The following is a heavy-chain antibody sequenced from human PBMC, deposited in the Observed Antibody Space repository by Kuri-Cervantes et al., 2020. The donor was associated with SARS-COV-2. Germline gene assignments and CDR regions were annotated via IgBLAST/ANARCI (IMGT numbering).Heavy chain of an antibody. CDR2: ISGSGGST. CDR3: ANWRRRIAAPGPFDY. J-gene: IGHJ4*02. CDR1: GFTFSSYA. Sequence: GESLKISCAASGFTFSSYAMSWVRQAPGKGLEWVSAISGSGGSTYYADSVKGRFTISRDNSKNTLYLQMNSLRAEDTAVYYCANWRRRIAAPGPFDYWGQGTLVTVSS. D-gene: IGHD6-13*01. V-gene: IGHV3-23*01.